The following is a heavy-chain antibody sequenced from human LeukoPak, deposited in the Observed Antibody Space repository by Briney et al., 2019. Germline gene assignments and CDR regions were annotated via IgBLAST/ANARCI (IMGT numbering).Heavy chain of an antibody. CDR3: ARGFCEDVPGAMSH. D-gene: IGHD3-3*01. CDR1: GDSVSGNRVA. CDR2: TYYRSKWRN. Sequence: SQTLSLTCAISGDSVSGNRVAWNWIKQSPSRGLEWLGRTYYRSKWRNDYAVXVKGRISISPDTSKNQFSLQLNSVTPEDTAVYXCARGFCEDVPGAMSHWGQGTLVTVSS. V-gene: IGHV6-1*01. J-gene: IGHJ4*02.